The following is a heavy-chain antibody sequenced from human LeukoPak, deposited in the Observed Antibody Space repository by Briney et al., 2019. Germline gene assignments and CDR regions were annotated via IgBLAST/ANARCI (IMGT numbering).Heavy chain of an antibody. D-gene: IGHD3-22*01. CDR2: LSQDGSNK. Sequence: GTSLRLSCAASGFTFSSYAMHWVRQAPGKGLEWVAGLSQDGSNKFYTDSVKGRFTISRDNSKNTLFLQMSSLSVEDTAVFSCARGGGGGYFYVLDFWGQGTLVTVSS. V-gene: IGHV3-30*10. CDR1: GFTFSSYA. J-gene: IGHJ4*02. CDR3: ARGGGGGYFYVLDF.